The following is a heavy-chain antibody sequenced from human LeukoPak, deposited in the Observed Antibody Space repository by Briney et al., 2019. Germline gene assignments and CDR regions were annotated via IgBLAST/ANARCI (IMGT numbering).Heavy chain of an antibody. CDR1: GGSISSYY. CDR2: IYYSGST. J-gene: IGHJ4*02. V-gene: IGHV4-59*01. CDR3: ARGVVAARSFDY. D-gene: IGHD6-6*01. Sequence: SETLSLTYTVSGGSISSYYWSWIRQPPGKGLEWIGYIYYSGSTNYNPSLKSPVTISVDTSKNQFSLKLSSVTAADTAVYYCARGVVAARSFDYWGQGTLVTVSS.